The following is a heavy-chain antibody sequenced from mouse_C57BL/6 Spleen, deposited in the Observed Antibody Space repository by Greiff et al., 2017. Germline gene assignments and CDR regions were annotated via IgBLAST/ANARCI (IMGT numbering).Heavy chain of an antibody. CDR3: AREDGNPAWFAY. Sequence: EVQLVESGGGLVKPGGSLKLSCAASGFTFSSYAMSWVRQTPDKRLEWVATISDGGSYTYYPDNVKGRFTISRDNAKNNLYLQMSHLKSEDTAMYYCAREDGNPAWFAYWGQGTLVTVSA. CDR2: ISDGGSYT. J-gene: IGHJ3*01. CDR1: GFTFSSYA. D-gene: IGHD2-1*01. V-gene: IGHV5-4*01.